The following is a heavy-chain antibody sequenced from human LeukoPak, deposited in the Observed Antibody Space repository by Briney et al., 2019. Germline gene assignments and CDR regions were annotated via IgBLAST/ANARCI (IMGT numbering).Heavy chain of an antibody. V-gene: IGHV4-4*07. Sequence: PSETLSLTCTVSGGSISSYYWSWIRQPAGKGLEWIGRIYTSGSTYYNPSLKSRVTISVDTSKNQFSLKLSSVTAADTAVYYCAGGPTYYYDSSGYWVYDAFDIWGQGTMVTVSS. CDR2: IYTSGST. D-gene: IGHD3-22*01. CDR3: AGGPTYYYDSSGYWVYDAFDI. CDR1: GGSISSYY. J-gene: IGHJ3*02.